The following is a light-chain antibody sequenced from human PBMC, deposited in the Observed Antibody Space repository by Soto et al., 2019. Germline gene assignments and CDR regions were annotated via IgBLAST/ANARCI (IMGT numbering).Light chain of an antibody. CDR3: QQYNNWPRT. Sequence: THSPATLSLSPGERATLSCSASQTVSSNYLAWCQQRPGQAPRLLIYDVSTRATGISARFSGSGSGTDFTLTISSLQSEDFAVYYCQQYNNWPRTFGQGTKVDIK. CDR2: DVS. V-gene: IGKV3-15*01. J-gene: IGKJ1*01. CDR1: QTVSSN.